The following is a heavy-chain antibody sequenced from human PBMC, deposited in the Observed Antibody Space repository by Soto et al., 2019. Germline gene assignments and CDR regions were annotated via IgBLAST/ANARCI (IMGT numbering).Heavy chain of an antibody. D-gene: IGHD1-26*01. J-gene: IGHJ6*02. V-gene: IGHV1-46*01. Sequence: ASVKVSCKASGYTFTSYYMHWVRQAPGQGLEWMGIINPSGGSTSYAQKFQGRVTMTRDTSTSTVYMELSSLRSEDTAVYYCARDGGSELSYYYYYYGMDVWGQGTKVTVSS. CDR2: INPSGGST. CDR3: ARDGGSELSYYYYYYGMDV. CDR1: GYTFTSYY.